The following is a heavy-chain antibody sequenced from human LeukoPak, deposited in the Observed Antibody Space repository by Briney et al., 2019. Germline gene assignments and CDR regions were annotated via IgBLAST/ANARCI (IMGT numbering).Heavy chain of an antibody. Sequence: SETLSLTCSVSGASMSSYYWTWIRQPAEKGLEWIGRVYSSGNTHYNPSLQNRVTVSVDTSRNEFSLKLNSVTAADTATYYCARVINDVLTGYRHMDVWGKGTTVTVSS. V-gene: IGHV4-4*07. CDR3: ARVINDVLTGYRHMDV. D-gene: IGHD3-9*01. J-gene: IGHJ6*03. CDR2: VYSSGNT. CDR1: GASMSSYY.